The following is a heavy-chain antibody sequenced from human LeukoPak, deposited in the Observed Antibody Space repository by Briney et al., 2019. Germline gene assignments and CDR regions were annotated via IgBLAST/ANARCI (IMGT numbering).Heavy chain of an antibody. Sequence: PGGSLRLSCAASGFTFSSYWMHWVRQAPGKGLVWVSRINSDGSSTSYADSAKGRFTISRDNAKNTLYLQMNSLRAEDTAVYYCARVRRYFDWLPSKYYFDYWGQGTLVTVSS. J-gene: IGHJ4*02. V-gene: IGHV3-74*01. CDR2: INSDGSST. CDR1: GFTFSSYW. CDR3: ARVRRYFDWLPSKYYFDY. D-gene: IGHD3-9*01.